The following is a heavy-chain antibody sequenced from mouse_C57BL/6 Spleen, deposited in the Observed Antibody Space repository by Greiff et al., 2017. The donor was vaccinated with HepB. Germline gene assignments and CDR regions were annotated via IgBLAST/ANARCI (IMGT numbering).Heavy chain of an antibody. Sequence: VQLQESGAELVKPGASVKISCKASGYAFSSYWMNWVKQRPGKGLEWIGQIYPGDGDTNYNGKFKGKATLTADKSSSTAYMQLSSLTAEDSAVYFCAREEYWDYFDYWGQGTTLTVSS. J-gene: IGHJ2*01. CDR1: GYAFSSYW. V-gene: IGHV1-80*01. CDR3: AREEYWDYFDY. D-gene: IGHD4-1*01. CDR2: IYPGDGDT.